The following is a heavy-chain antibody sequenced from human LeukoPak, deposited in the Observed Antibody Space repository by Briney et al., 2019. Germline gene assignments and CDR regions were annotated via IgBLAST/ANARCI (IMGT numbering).Heavy chain of an antibody. CDR3: AKDGAYCSGGSCYYNWFDP. CDR1: GFTFSSYG. V-gene: IGHV3-30*18. J-gene: IGHJ5*02. D-gene: IGHD2-15*01. Sequence: PRRSLRLSCAASGFTFSSYGMHWVRQAPGKGLEWVAVISYDGSNKYYADSVKGRFTISRDNSKNTLYLQMNSLRAEDTAVYYCAKDGAYCSGGSCYYNWFDPWGQGTLVTVSS. CDR2: ISYDGSNK.